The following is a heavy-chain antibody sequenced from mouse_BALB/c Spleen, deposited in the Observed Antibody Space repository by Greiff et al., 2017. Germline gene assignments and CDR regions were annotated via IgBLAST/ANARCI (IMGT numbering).Heavy chain of an antibody. CDR1: GFTFCSYG. CDR2: ISSGGSYT. D-gene: IGHD2-4*01. Sequence: EVKLVESGGDLVKPGGSLKLSCAASGFTFCSYGMSWVRQTPDKRLEWVATISSGGSYTYYPDSVKGRFTISRDNAKNTLYLQMSSLKSEDTAMYYCASFYYDYDAWFAYWGQGTLVTVSA. V-gene: IGHV5-6*01. J-gene: IGHJ3*01. CDR3: ASFYYDYDAWFAY.